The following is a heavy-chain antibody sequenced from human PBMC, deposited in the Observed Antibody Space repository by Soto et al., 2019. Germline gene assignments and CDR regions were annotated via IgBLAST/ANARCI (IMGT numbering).Heavy chain of an antibody. D-gene: IGHD1-1*01. Sequence: SETLSLTCTVSGGSISSDDYYWRWIRQPPGKGLEWLGYIYDIGSTSYSPSLESRITISIDTSKNQFSLKLRSVSAADTAVYYCARDRANSPDFFDFWGQGTLVTVSS. V-gene: IGHV4-30-4*01. J-gene: IGHJ4*02. CDR2: IYDIGST. CDR1: GGSISSDDYY. CDR3: ARDRANSPDFFDF.